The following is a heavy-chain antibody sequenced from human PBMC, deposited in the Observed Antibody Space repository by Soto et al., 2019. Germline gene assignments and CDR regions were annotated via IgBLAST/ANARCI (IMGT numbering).Heavy chain of an antibody. CDR2: IYYSGST. J-gene: IGHJ4*02. D-gene: IGHD5-18*01. CDR3: AMISGSSDGLRAYFDY. Sequence: QVQLQESGPGLVKPSETLALTCTVSGGSVSSGSYYWSWIRQPPGKGLEWIGYIYYSGSTNYNPSLKSRVTISVDTSKNLFSLKLSSVTAADTAGYCCAMISGSSDGLRAYFDYWGQGTVVTVSS. CDR1: GGSVSSGSYY. V-gene: IGHV4-61*01.